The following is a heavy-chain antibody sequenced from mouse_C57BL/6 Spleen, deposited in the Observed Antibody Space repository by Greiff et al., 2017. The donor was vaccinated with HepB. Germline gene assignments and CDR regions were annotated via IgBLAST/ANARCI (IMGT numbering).Heavy chain of an antibody. CDR2: IYPRSGNT. D-gene: IGHD2-4*01. V-gene: IGHV1-81*01. CDR3: AREEGDYDGFAY. Sequence: VQLQQSGAELARPGASVKLSCKASGYTFTSYGISWVKQRTGQGLEWIGEIYPRSGNTYYNEKFKGKATLTADKSSSTAYMELRSLTSEDSAVYFCAREEGDYDGFAYWGQGTLVTVSA. CDR1: GYTFTSYG. J-gene: IGHJ3*01.